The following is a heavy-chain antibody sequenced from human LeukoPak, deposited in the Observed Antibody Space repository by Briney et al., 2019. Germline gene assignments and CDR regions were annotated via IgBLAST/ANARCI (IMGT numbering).Heavy chain of an antibody. CDR3: ARAGNIRFDY. CDR2: FSVSGGTK. D-gene: IGHD2/OR15-2a*01. V-gene: IGHV3-23*01. CDR1: GFTFSSYA. Sequence: GGSPRLSSAAPGFTFSSYAVSWVRHAPGKGLEWFSGFSVSGGTKYYADSLTGRFAISRDNSKITMYLQMNRLRAEDTAVYCGARAGNIRFDYWGQGALVSVSS. J-gene: IGHJ4*02.